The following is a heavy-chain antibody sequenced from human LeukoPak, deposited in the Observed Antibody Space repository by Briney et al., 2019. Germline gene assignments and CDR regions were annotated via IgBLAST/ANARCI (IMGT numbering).Heavy chain of an antibody. V-gene: IGHV1-2*02. CDR1: RYTFTGYY. D-gene: IGHD5-18*01. CDR2: INPNSGGT. Sequence: ASVKVSCKASRYTFTGYYMHWVRQAPGQGLEWMGWINPNSGGTDYAQKFQGRVTMTRDTSITTACMELRRLRSDDTAVYYCARGTAEGYTYGRYYFDYWGEGTLVTVSS. CDR3: ARGTAEGYTYGRYYFDY. J-gene: IGHJ4*02.